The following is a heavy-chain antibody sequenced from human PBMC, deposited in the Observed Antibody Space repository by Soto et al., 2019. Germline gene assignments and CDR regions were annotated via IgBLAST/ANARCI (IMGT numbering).Heavy chain of an antibody. CDR2: IDSGDGTT. V-gene: IGHV3-11*01. J-gene: IGHJ4*02. CDR1: GFDFGDYY. Sequence: EGSLRLSCTGSGFDFGDYYMSWIRQAPGKGLEWVSYIDSGDGTTYYTDSVKGRFTISRDNAKKTVYLQMSSLRVEDTALYYCVRPYYSSSWFPFDRWGQGTLVTVSS. CDR3: VRPYYSSSWFPFDR. D-gene: IGHD6-13*01.